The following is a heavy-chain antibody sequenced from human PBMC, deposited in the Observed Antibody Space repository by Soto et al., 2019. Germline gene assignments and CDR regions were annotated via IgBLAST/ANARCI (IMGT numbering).Heavy chain of an antibody. V-gene: IGHV6-1*01. J-gene: IGHJ5*02. D-gene: IGHD5-12*01. CDR2: TYFRSKWYN. CDR1: GKSVAFNSAA. CDR3: AKGDNLGPKTGYALDP. Sequence: TLTEIGAVSGKSVAFNSAAANSIKESPARGLEWLGRTYFRSKWYNDYAVSVKSRIIINPDTSNNQFSLQLNSVTPEDTAVYFCAKGDNLGPKTGYALDPWRQGIMVTVSS.